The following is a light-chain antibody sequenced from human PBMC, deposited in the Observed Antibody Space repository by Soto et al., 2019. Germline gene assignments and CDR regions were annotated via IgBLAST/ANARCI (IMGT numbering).Light chain of an antibody. CDR1: SSDVGGYNY. Sequence: SVLTQPPSASGSPGQSVTISCTGTSSDVGGYNYVSWYQQHPGKAPKLMIYEVNRRPSGVPDRFSGSKSGNTASLTVSGLQAEDEADYYCSSYAGSNNVVFGGGTKLTVL. V-gene: IGLV2-8*01. J-gene: IGLJ2*01. CDR2: EVN. CDR3: SSYAGSNNVV.